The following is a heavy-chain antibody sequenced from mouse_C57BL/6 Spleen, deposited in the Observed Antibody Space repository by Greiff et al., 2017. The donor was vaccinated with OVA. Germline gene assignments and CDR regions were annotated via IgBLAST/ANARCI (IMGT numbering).Heavy chain of an antibody. CDR2: ISYDGSN. V-gene: IGHV3-6*01. Sequence: ESGPGLVKPSQSLSLTCSVTGYSITSGYYWNWIRQFPGNKLEWMGYISYDGSNNYNPSLKNRISITRDTSKNQFFLKLNSVTTEDTATYYCARGGNYVFDYWGQGTTLTVSS. CDR3: ARGGNYVFDY. D-gene: IGHD2-1*01. J-gene: IGHJ2*01. CDR1: GYSITSGYY.